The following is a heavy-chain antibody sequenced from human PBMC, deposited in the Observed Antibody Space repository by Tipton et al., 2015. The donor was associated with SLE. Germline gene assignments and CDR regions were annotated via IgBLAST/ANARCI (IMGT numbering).Heavy chain of an antibody. CDR2: INHSGST. Sequence: TLSLTCAVSGGSISSGGYSWSWIRQPPGKGLEWIGEINHSGSTNYNPSLKSRVTISVDTSKNQFSLKLSSVTAADTAVYYCARLTIFGVVIIGNYYYYMDVWGKGTTVTVSS. CDR3: ARLTIFGVVIIGNYYYYMDV. V-gene: IGHV4-30-2*01. D-gene: IGHD3-3*01. CDR1: GGSISSGGYS. J-gene: IGHJ6*03.